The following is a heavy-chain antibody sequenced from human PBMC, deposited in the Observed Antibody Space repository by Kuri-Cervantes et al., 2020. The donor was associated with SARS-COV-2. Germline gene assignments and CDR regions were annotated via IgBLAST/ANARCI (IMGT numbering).Heavy chain of an antibody. CDR2: INQDGSEK. CDR1: GFTFSYYW. D-gene: IGHD2/OR15-2a*01. J-gene: IGHJ5*02. V-gene: IGHV3-7*04. CDR3: SRDGWGNNSHNLFDP. Sequence: GGSLRLSCAASGFTFSYYWMSWVRQAPGKGLEWVANINQDGSEKYYVGSVKGRFTISRDNAKNSLYLQMNSLRAEDKAVYYCSRDGWGNNSHNLFDPWDQGTPVTVSS.